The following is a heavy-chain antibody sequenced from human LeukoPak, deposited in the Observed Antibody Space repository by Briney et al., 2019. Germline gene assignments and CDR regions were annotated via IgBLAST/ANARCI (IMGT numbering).Heavy chain of an antibody. Sequence: ASVKVSCKASGYTFTSYGISWVRRAPGQGLEWMGWISAYNGNTNYAQKLQGRVTMTTDTSTSTAYMELSRLRSDDTAVYYCARAGITGTTLPYGIWGQGTMVTVSS. D-gene: IGHD1-7*01. CDR3: ARAGITGTTLPYGI. CDR2: ISAYNGNT. CDR1: GYTFTSYG. V-gene: IGHV1-18*01. J-gene: IGHJ3*02.